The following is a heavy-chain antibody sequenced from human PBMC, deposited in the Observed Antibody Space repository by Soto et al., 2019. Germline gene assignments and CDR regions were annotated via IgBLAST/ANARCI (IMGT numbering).Heavy chain of an antibody. CDR2: IYWNDDK. J-gene: IGHJ5*02. V-gene: IGHV2-5*01. CDR3: AHRPPTDNGDYVRLFDP. Sequence: GSGPTLVNPTQTLTLTCTFSGFSLSTSGVGVGWIRQPPGKALEWLALIYWNDDKRYSPSLKTRLTITKGTSKNQVVLTMTNMDPVDTAIYYCAHRPPTDNGDYVRLFDPWGQGTLVTVSS. D-gene: IGHD4-17*01. CDR1: GFSLSTSGVG.